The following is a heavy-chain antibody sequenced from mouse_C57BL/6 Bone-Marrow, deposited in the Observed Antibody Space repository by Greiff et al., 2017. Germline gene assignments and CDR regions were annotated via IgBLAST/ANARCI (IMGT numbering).Heavy chain of an antibody. J-gene: IGHJ4*01. D-gene: IGHD1-1*01. Sequence: QVQLQQPGAELVMPGASVKLSCKASGYTFTSYWMHWVKQRPGQGLEWIGEIDPSDSYTNYNQKFKGKSTLTVDKSSSTAYMQLSSLTSEDSAVYYCASDYDSQTPYAMDYWGQGTSVTVSS. CDR1: GYTFTSYW. V-gene: IGHV1-69*01. CDR2: IDPSDSYT. CDR3: ASDYDSQTPYAMDY.